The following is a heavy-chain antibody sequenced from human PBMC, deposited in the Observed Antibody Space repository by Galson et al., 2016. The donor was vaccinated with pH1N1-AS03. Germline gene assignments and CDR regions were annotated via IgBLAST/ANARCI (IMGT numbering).Heavy chain of an antibody. CDR2: IKPDGGDK. CDR3: ARGDGYSEDN. CDR1: GFTFNSYW. V-gene: IGHV3-7*03. D-gene: IGHD5-24*01. Sequence: SLRLSCAASGFTFNSYWMTWVRQAPGKGLEWVANIKPDGGDKYYVDSVKGRSTISRDNAKNSLYLQMNSLRAEDTAVYYCARGDGYSEDNWGQGTLVTVSS. J-gene: IGHJ4*02.